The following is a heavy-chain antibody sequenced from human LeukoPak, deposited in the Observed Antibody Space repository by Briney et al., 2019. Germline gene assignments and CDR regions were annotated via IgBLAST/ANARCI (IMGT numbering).Heavy chain of an antibody. CDR2: IYHAGST. D-gene: IGHD3-10*01. V-gene: IGHV4-38-2*02. J-gene: IGHJ4*02. Sequence: PSETLSLTCTVSGYSISSGYYWGWIRQSPGKGLEWIGSIYHAGSTFHNPSLKSRVTISVDTSKNQFSLKLSSVTAADTAVYYCARYSGSGYGMFQFDYWGQGTLVTVSS. CDR1: GYSISSGYY. CDR3: ARYSGSGYGMFQFDY.